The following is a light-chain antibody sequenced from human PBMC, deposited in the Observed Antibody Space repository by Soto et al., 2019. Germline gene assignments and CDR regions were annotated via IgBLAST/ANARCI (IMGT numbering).Light chain of an antibody. V-gene: IGLV2-8*01. Sequence: QSALTQPPSASGSPGQSVTISCTGTSSDIGYYKYVSWYQQHAGKAPKRIIYEVIKRPSGVPVRFSGSKSGNTASLTVSWLQAVDQVDYCCSSCLGINKILALGTETKLTVL. CDR1: SSDIGYYKY. J-gene: IGLJ1*01. CDR2: EVI. CDR3: SSCLGINKILA.